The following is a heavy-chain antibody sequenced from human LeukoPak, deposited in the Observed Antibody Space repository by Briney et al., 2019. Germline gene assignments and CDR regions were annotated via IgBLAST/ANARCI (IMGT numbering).Heavy chain of an antibody. CDR1: GFTFSNAW. Sequence: PGGSLRLSCAASGFTFSNAWMTWVRQGPGKGLEWVGRIKSKTDGGTTDYAAPVKGRFTISRDDSKNTLYLQINSLKTEDNAVYYCTTLTAIPGLDYWAQGTLVTVSS. V-gene: IGHV3-15*01. CDR3: TTLTAIPGLDY. J-gene: IGHJ4*02. CDR2: IKSKTDGGTT.